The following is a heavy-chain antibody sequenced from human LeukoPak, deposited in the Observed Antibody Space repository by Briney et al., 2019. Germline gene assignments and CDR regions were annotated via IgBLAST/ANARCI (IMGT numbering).Heavy chain of an antibody. V-gene: IGHV3-74*01. CDR3: ARVPDYYDSSGY. CDR1: GFTFSSYW. J-gene: IGHJ4*02. Sequence: PGGSLRLSCAASGFTFSSYWMHWVRQAPGKGLVWVSRINSDGSSTTYADSVKGRFTISRDNAKKTLYLLMNSLRVEDTAVYYCARVPDYYDSSGYWGQGPLVTVSS. D-gene: IGHD3-22*01. CDR2: INSDGSST.